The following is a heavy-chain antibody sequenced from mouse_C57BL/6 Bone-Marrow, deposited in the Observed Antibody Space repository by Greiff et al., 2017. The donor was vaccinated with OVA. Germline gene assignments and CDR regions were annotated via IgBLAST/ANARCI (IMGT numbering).Heavy chain of an antibody. CDR1: GYTFTSYW. CDR2: IDPSDSYT. V-gene: IGHV1-69*01. D-gene: IGHD1-1*01. CDR3: AKWGTTVVPDY. Sequence: QVQLQQPGAELVMPGASVKLSCKASGYTFTSYWMHWVKQRPGQGLEWIGEIDPSDSYTNYNQKFKGKSTLTVDKSSSTAYMQLSSLTSEDSAVXYRAKWGTTVVPDYWGQSTTLTVSS. J-gene: IGHJ2*01.